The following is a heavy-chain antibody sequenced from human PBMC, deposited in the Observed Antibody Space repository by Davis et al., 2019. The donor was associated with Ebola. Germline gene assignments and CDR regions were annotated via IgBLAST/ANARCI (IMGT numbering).Heavy chain of an antibody. CDR2: INPNSGGT. J-gene: IGHJ6*02. CDR1: GYTFTSYG. Sequence: AASVKVSCKASGYTFTSYGISWVRQAPGQGLEWMGWINPNSGGTNYAQKFQGWVTMTRDTSISTAYMELSRLRSDDTAVYYCARAMVNLSAVQLWFEDYYYGMDVWGQGTTVTVSS. CDR3: ARAMVNLSAVQLWFEDYYYGMDV. V-gene: IGHV1-2*04. D-gene: IGHD5-18*01.